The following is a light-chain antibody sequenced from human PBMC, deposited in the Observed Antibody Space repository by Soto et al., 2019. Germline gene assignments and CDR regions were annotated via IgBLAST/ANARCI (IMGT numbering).Light chain of an antibody. V-gene: IGKV3-20*01. J-gene: IGKJ1*01. CDR3: QQYGRSPPSWT. CDR1: QSVSRSY. Sequence: ETVLTQSPGTLSLSPGERATLSCRASQSVSRSYLAWYQQTPGQAPRLLIYDASSRATGIPDRFSGSGSGTDFTLTISRREPEDFAVDYCQQYGRSPPSWTFGQGTKVEIK. CDR2: DAS.